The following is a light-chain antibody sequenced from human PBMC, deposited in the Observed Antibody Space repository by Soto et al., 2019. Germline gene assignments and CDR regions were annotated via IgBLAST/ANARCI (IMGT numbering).Light chain of an antibody. V-gene: IGLV3-21*04. J-gene: IGLJ2*01. CDR3: QVWDSGSAHVV. CDR1: NIGSKG. CDR2: SDT. Sequence: SYELTQPPSVSVAPGKTASISCGGNNIGSKGVHWYQQKPGQASVLVIYSDTDLPPVIPGRFSGSNSANLATLTISRVEAGDEADYYCQVWDSGSAHVVFGGGTKLTVL.